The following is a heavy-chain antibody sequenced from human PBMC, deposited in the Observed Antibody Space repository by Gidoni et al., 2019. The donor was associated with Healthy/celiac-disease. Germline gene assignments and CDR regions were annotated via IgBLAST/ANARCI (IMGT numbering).Heavy chain of an antibody. CDR1: GGTFSSYA. J-gene: IGHJ4*02. V-gene: IGHV1-69*04. CDR3: ARDLGGGSYWVLDY. CDR2: IIPILGIA. D-gene: IGHD1-26*01. Sequence: QVQLVQSGAEVQKPGSSVKVSCKASGGTFSSYAISWVRQAPGQGLEWMGRIIPILGIANYAQKFQGRVTITADKSTSTAYMELSSLRSEDTAVYYCARDLGGGSYWVLDYWGQGTLVTVSS.